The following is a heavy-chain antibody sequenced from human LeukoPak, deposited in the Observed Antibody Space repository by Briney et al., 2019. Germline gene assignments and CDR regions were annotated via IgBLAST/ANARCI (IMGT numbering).Heavy chain of an antibody. CDR3: ARGSQPYGGNKY. D-gene: IGHD4-23*01. J-gene: IGHJ4*02. CDR2: MNPNSGNT. V-gene: IGHV1-8*01. Sequence: ASVKVSCKASGYTFTSYDINWVRQATGQGLEWMGWMNPNSGNTGYAQKFQGRVTMTRNTSISTAYMELSSLRSEDTAVYYCARGSQPYGGNKYWGQGTLVTVSS. CDR1: GYTFTSYD.